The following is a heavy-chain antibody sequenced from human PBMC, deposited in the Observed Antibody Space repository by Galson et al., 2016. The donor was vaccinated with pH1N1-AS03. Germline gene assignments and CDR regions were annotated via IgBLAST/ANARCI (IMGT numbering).Heavy chain of an antibody. V-gene: IGHV3-30*02. CDR1: GFTFSSYG. J-gene: IGHJ4*02. CDR3: AKTPYGDYEGAYFDY. CDR2: IRYDGSNT. D-gene: IGHD4-17*01. Sequence: SLRLSCAASGFTFSSYGLHWIRQAPGEGLEWVTFIRYDGSNTYYVDSVRGRFTISRDNSKNSLYLQMNSLRADDTAVYYCAKTPYGDYEGAYFDYWGQGTLVTVSS.